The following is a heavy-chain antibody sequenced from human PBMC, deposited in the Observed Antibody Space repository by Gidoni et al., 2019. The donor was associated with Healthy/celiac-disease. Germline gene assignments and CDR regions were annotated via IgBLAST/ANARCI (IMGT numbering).Heavy chain of an antibody. CDR2: ISWNSGSI. Sequence: EVQLVESGGGLVQHGRSLRLSCAASGFTFDDYAMHWVRQAPGKGLEWVAGISWNSGSIGYADSVKGRFTISRDNAKNSLYLQMNSLRAEDTALYYCAKGESLRGELLAPDYFDYWGQGTLVTVSS. D-gene: IGHD3-10*01. J-gene: IGHJ4*02. CDR1: GFTFDDYA. V-gene: IGHV3-9*01. CDR3: AKGESLRGELLAPDYFDY.